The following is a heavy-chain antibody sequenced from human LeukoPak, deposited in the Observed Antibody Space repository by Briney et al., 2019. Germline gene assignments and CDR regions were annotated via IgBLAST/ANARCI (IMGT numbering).Heavy chain of an antibody. J-gene: IGHJ4*02. CDR1: GFTFSSYG. Sequence: GGTLRLSCAASGFTFSSYGMTWVRQAPGKGLEWVSTISGSGGSIYYADSVKGRFSISRDNSKNTLYLQMNSLRAEDTAAYYCARSGLNRFDYWGQGTLVTVSS. CDR3: ARSGLNRFDY. CDR2: ISGSGGSI. D-gene: IGHD2-15*01. V-gene: IGHV3-23*01.